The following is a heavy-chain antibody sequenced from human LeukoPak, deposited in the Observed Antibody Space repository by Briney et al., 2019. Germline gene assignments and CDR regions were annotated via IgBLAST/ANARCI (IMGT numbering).Heavy chain of an antibody. CDR3: TTDYGSGSYRYFNY. J-gene: IGHJ4*02. CDR1: GFTFSGSA. V-gene: IGHV3-15*01. Sequence: GGSLRLSCAASGFTFSGSAMSWVRQAPGKGLEWVGRIKTKTDGGTTDYAAPVKGRFTISRDDSKNTLYLQMNSLKTEDTAVYYCTTDYGSGSYRYFNYWGQGTLVTVSS. D-gene: IGHD3-10*01. CDR2: IKTKTDGGTT.